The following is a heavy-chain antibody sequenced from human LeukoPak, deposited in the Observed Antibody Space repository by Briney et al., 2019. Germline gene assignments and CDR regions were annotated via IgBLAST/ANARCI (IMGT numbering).Heavy chain of an antibody. CDR1: GFSFRIDA. D-gene: IGHD6-6*01. J-gene: IGHJ4*02. CDR3: AKDNEYTSSSGYFDY. Sequence: GGSLRLSCAASGFSFRIDAMGWVRQAPGEGRGWVACISGSGGSIYYADSVKGRFTISRDNSKNTLHLQMNSLRAEDTAVYYCAKDNEYTSSSGYFDYWGQGTLVTVSS. V-gene: IGHV3-23*01. CDR2: ISGSGGSI.